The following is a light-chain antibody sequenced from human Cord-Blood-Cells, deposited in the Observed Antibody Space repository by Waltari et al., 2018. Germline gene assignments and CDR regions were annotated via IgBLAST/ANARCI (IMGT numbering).Light chain of an antibody. CDR2: DVS. Sequence: QSALTQPASVSGSPGQSITISCIGTSSAVGGYNYVSWYQQHPGKAPKLMIYDVSNRPSGVSNRFSGSKSGNTASLTISGLQAEDEADYYCSSYTSSSSVVFGGGTKLTVL. CDR3: SSYTSSSSVV. J-gene: IGLJ2*01. CDR1: SSAVGGYNY. V-gene: IGLV2-14*01.